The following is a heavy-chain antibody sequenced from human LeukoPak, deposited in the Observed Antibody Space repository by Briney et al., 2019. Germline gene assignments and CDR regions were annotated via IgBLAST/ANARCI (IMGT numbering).Heavy chain of an antibody. V-gene: IGHV3-15*01. CDR1: GFTFSNAW. CDR2: IQSGGTT. D-gene: IGHD4-11*01. Sequence: PGGSLRLSCAASGFTFSNAWMTWVRQAPGKGLEWVGQIQSGGTTDYAAPVKGRFTISRDDSKSTLYLQMNSLKTDDTAVYYCTRAELNTGEPTHYYHGMGVWGQGTAVTVSS. CDR3: TRAELNTGEPTHYYHGMGV. J-gene: IGHJ6*02.